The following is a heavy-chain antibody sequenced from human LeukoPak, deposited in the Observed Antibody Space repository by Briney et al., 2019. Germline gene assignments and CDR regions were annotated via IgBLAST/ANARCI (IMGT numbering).Heavy chain of an antibody. CDR1: GFTFSTYS. V-gene: IGHV3-21*06. D-gene: IGHD3-10*01. CDR2: ITSSGAYI. J-gene: IGHJ4*02. CDR3: ARDLFGSGSFYGF. Sequence: GGSLRLSCAASGFTFSTYSMNWVRQAPGKGLEWVSTITSSGAYIYYADSVKGRFTISRDNAKNSLYLQMNSLRAEDTAVYYCARDLFGSGSFYGFWGQGTLVTVSS.